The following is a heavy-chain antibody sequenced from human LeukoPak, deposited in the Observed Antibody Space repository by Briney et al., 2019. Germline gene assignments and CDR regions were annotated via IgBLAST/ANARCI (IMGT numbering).Heavy chain of an antibody. D-gene: IGHD3-16*01. Sequence: GGSLRLSCAASGITFSKVWMSWVRQAPGKGLEWVGRIKRKTDGGTTDYAAPVKGRFTISRDDSKNTLYLQMNTLRTEDTAVYYCAKGSPPGDWGQGTLVTVSS. V-gene: IGHV3-15*01. CDR2: IKRKTDGGTT. J-gene: IGHJ4*02. CDR3: AKGSPPGD. CDR1: GITFSKVW.